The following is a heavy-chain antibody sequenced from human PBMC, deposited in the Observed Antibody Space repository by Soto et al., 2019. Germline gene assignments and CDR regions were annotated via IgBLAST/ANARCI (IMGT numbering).Heavy chain of an antibody. CDR1: GFTFSSYA. CDR2: ISGSGGST. J-gene: IGHJ4*02. V-gene: IGHV3-23*01. CDR3: AKGRRSGSSSWRRYYFDY. D-gene: IGHD6-13*01. Sequence: EVQLLESGGGLVQPGGSLRLSCAASGFTFSSYAMSWVRQAPGKGLEWVSAISGSGGSTYYADSVKGRFTISRDNSKNTLYLQMNSLRAEDTAVYYCAKGRRSGSSSWRRYYFDYWGQGTLVTVSS.